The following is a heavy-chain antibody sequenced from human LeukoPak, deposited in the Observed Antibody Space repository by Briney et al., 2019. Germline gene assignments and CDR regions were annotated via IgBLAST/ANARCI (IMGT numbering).Heavy chain of an antibody. D-gene: IGHD6-19*01. J-gene: IGHJ4*02. V-gene: IGHV3-7*04. Sequence: GGSLRLSCAASGFTFTNYWMSWVRQAPGKGLEWVADIKQDGSEKCCVDSVKGRFTISRDNAKNPLYLQMHSLRAEDTAVYYCARWTYSSGWFYDYWGQGTLVTVSS. CDR3: ARWTYSSGWFYDY. CDR2: IKQDGSEK. CDR1: GFTFTNYW.